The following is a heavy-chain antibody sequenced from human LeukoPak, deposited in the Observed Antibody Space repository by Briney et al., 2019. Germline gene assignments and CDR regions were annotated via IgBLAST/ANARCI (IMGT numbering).Heavy chain of an antibody. Sequence: SETLSLTCTVSGGSISSYYWSWIRQPPGKGLEWLGYIYYSGSTNYNPSLKSRVTTLVDTSKNQFSLKLSSVTAADTAVYYCARLLHPQSTSWFIDYWGQGALVTVSS. D-gene: IGHD6-13*01. CDR1: GGSISSYY. V-gene: IGHV4-59*01. J-gene: IGHJ4*02. CDR2: IYYSGST. CDR3: ARLLHPQSTSWFIDY.